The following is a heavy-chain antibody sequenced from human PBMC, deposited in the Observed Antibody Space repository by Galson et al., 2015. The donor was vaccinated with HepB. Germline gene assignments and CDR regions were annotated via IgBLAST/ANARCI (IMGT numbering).Heavy chain of an antibody. CDR3: ARDRRGPYGSGSYYGDYYYYGMDV. Sequence: SVKVSCKASGGTFSSYAISWVRQAPGQGLEWMGRIIPILGIANYAQKFQGRVTITADKSTSTAYMELSSLRSEDTAVYYCARDRRGPYGSGSYYGDYYYYGMDVWGQGTTVTVSS. D-gene: IGHD3-10*01. V-gene: IGHV1-69*04. CDR2: IIPILGIA. J-gene: IGHJ6*02. CDR1: GGTFSSYA.